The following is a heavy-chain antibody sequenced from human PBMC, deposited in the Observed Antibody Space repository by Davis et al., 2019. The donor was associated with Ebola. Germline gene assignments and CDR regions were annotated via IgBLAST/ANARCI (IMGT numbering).Heavy chain of an antibody. V-gene: IGHV3-7*01. J-gene: IGHJ4*02. Sequence: GGSLRLSCAASGFSFSSYWLSWVRQAPGKGLEWVANINQDGSDQQYVGSVKGRFTISRDNAKNSLYLQMNSLRAEDTAVYYCARDIWMISPYWGQGTLVTVSS. CDR1: GFSFSSYW. CDR2: INQDGSDQ. D-gene: IGHD3/OR15-3a*01. CDR3: ARDIWMISPY.